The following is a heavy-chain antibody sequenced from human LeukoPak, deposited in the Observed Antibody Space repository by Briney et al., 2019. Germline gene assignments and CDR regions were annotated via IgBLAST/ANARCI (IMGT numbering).Heavy chain of an antibody. CDR1: GFTFSSYW. D-gene: IGHD3-10*01. CDR2: INSDGSST. Sequence: GGSLRLSCAASGFTFSSYWMHWVRQAPGKGLVWVSRINSDGSSTSYADSVKGRFTISRDNAKNTLYLQMNSLRAEDTAVYYCAREGGLLWFGVWYGMDVWGQGTTVTVSS. V-gene: IGHV3-74*01. J-gene: IGHJ6*02. CDR3: AREGGLLWFGVWYGMDV.